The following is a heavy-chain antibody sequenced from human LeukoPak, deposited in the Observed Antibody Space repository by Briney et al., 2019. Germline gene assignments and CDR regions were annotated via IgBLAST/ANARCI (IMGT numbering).Heavy chain of an antibody. CDR1: GGSFSGYY. V-gene: IGHV4-34*01. CDR3: ARVSGSYRLYWYFDL. CDR2: IYHSGST. J-gene: IGHJ2*01. Sequence: SETLSLTCAVYGGSFSGYYWSWIRQPPEKGLEWIGSIYHSGSTYYNPSLKSRVTISVDTSKNQFSLKLSSVTAADTAVYYCARVSGSYRLYWYFDLWGRGTLVTVSS. D-gene: IGHD1-26*01.